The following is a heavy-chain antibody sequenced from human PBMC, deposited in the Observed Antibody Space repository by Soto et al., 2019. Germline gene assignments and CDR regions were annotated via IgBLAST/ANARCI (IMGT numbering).Heavy chain of an antibody. CDR1: GFTFSSYW. CDR3: ARDHGLWFGELYYDY. D-gene: IGHD3-10*01. V-gene: IGHV3-74*01. J-gene: IGHJ4*02. CDR2: INSDGSST. Sequence: GGSLRLSCAASGFTFSSYWMHWVRQAPGKGLVWVSRINSDGSSTSYADSVKGRFTISRDNAKNTLYLQMNSLRAEDTAVYYCARDHGLWFGELYYDYWGQGTLVTVSS.